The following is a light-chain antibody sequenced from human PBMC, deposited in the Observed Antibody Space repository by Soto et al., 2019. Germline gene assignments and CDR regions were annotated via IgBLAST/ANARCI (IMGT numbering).Light chain of an antibody. CDR1: QSVSSN. V-gene: IGKV3-15*01. CDR2: GAS. CDR3: QQYNNWPFT. Sequence: EIVMTQSPATLSVSPGEGATLSCRASQSVSSNLAWYQQKPGQPPRLLIYGASTGATGIPARFSGSGSGTEVTLTISSLQSEDFAVYYCQQYNNWPFTFGPGTKVDIK. J-gene: IGKJ3*01.